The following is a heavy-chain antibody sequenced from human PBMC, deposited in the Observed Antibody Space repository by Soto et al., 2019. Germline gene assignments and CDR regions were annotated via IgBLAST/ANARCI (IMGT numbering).Heavy chain of an antibody. D-gene: IGHD3-3*01. CDR2: IYYSGST. Sequence: PSETLSLTCTVSGGSISSSSYYWGWIRQPPGKGLEWIGSIYYSGSTYYNPSLKSRVTISVDTSKNQFSLKLSSVTAADTAVYYCASGGVTIFGVDYYGMDVWGQGPTVTVSS. CDR1: GGSISSSSYY. CDR3: ASGGVTIFGVDYYGMDV. J-gene: IGHJ6*02. V-gene: IGHV4-39*01.